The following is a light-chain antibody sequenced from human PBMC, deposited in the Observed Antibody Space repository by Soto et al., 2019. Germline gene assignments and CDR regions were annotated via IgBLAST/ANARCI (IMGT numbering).Light chain of an antibody. CDR2: YMS. J-gene: IGKJ1*01. Sequence: EIVLTQSPATLPSSPGETATLSCRASQYVGTRLAWYQHKPGQAPRLLIYYMSKRATGIPARFSGSGSGTDFTLTISNLAPEDFGVYYCHQRQSWPRTFGQGTKV. CDR1: QYVGTR. V-gene: IGKV3-11*01. CDR3: HQRQSWPRT.